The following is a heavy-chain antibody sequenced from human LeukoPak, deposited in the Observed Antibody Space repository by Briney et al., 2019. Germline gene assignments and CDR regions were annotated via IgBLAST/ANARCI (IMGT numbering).Heavy chain of an antibody. CDR1: GFTFGDYA. D-gene: IGHD1-14*01. Sequence: GRSLRLSCTASGFTFGDYAMSGVRQAPGKGLEWVGFIKSNAYGGTTEYAASVKGRFTISRDDSKNIAYLQMNSLKTEDTAVYYCSKDITDYWGQGTLVTVSS. J-gene: IGHJ4*02. CDR2: IKSNAYGGTT. CDR3: SKDITDY. V-gene: IGHV3-49*04.